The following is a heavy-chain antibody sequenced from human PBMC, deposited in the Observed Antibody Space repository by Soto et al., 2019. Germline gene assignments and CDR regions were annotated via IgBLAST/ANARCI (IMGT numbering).Heavy chain of an antibody. CDR1: GFTFSSYA. CDR3: AKYMLRGLKMITFGGVIVPESSNFDY. J-gene: IGHJ4*02. Sequence: HPGGSLRLSCAASGFTFSSYAMSWVRQAPGKGLERVSAISGSGGSTYYADSVKGRFTISRDNSKNTLYLQMNSLRAEDTAVYYCAKYMLRGLKMITFGGVIVPESSNFDYWGQGTLVTVSS. V-gene: IGHV3-23*01. D-gene: IGHD3-16*02. CDR2: ISGSGGST.